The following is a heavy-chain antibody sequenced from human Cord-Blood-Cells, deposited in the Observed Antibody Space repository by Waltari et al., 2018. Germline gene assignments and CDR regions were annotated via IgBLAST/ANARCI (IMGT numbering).Heavy chain of an antibody. Sequence: QVQLVQSGAEVKKPGASVKVSCKVSGYTLTELSMHRVRQAHGKGLEWMGGLDPEEGETVYAQKCQGRVTMTEDTSTDTAYMALSSLRSEDTAVYYCATVGIAAAGRDWFDPWGQGTLVTVSS. J-gene: IGHJ5*02. V-gene: IGHV1-24*01. D-gene: IGHD6-13*01. CDR2: LDPEEGET. CDR1: GYTLTELS. CDR3: ATVGIAAAGRDWFDP.